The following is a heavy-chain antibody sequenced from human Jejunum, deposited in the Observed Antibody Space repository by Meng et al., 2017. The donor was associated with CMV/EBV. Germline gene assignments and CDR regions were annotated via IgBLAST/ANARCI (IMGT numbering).Heavy chain of an antibody. Sequence: SGYIFISYGINWVRQAPGQGLEWMGWISPYNGDTNYAQKFQGRVTMTTDTSTSTAYMDLRSLRSDDTAVYYCATLRISTTVTPWYWGQGTLVTVSS. D-gene: IGHD4-11*01. CDR1: GYIFISYG. J-gene: IGHJ4*02. V-gene: IGHV1-18*01. CDR3: ATLRISTTVTPWY. CDR2: ISPYNGDT.